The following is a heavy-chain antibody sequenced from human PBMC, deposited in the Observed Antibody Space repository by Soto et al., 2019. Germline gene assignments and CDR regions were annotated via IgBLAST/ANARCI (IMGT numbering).Heavy chain of an antibody. CDR2: IIPIFGTA. V-gene: IGHV1-69*13. Sequence: GASVKVSCKASGGTFSSYAISWVRQAPGQGLEWMGGIIPIFGTANYAQKFQGRVTITADESTSTAYMELSSLRSEDTAVYYCARKSSNYGIPDPPEARYYYYGMDVWGQGTTVTVSS. D-gene: IGHD4-4*01. CDR1: GGTFSSYA. CDR3: ARKSSNYGIPDPPEARYYYYGMDV. J-gene: IGHJ6*02.